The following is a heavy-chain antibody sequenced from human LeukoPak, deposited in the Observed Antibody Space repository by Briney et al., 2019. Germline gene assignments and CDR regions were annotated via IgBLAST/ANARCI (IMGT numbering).Heavy chain of an antibody. D-gene: IGHD6-13*01. Sequence: GGSLRLSRAASGFTFSNYAMTCVRQAPGKGLEWVSVISGSGDRTYYADSVKGRFTISRDNSKNTLYLQMNSLRAEDTAVYYCAKGLVVGSSWSAYDYWGQGTLVTVSS. J-gene: IGHJ4*02. CDR2: ISGSGDRT. V-gene: IGHV3-23*01. CDR1: GFTFSNYA. CDR3: AKGLVVGSSWSAYDY.